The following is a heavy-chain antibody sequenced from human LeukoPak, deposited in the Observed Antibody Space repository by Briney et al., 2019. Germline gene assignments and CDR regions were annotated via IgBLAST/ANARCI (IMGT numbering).Heavy chain of an antibody. CDR1: GGSISSYY. V-gene: IGHV4-59*01. Sequence: SETLSLTCTVSGGSISSYYWSWIRQPPGKGLEWIGYIYYRGSTNYNPSLKSRVTISVDTSKNQFSLKLSSVTAADTAVYYCARVPRGSSAFDIWGQGTMVTVSS. CDR2: IYYRGST. CDR3: ARVPRGSSAFDI. D-gene: IGHD3-10*01. J-gene: IGHJ3*02.